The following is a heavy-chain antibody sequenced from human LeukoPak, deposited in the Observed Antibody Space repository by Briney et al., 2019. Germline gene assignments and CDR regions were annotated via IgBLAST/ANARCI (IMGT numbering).Heavy chain of an antibody. V-gene: IGHV4-34*01. Sequence: SETLSLTCAVYGGSFSGYYWSWIRQPPEKGLEWIGEINHSGSTNYNPSLKSRVTISVDTSKNQFSLKLSSVTAADTAVYYCARLHSPVPDYWGQGTLVTVSS. J-gene: IGHJ4*02. CDR2: INHSGST. CDR3: ARLHSPVPDY. D-gene: IGHD1-14*01. CDR1: GGSFSGYY.